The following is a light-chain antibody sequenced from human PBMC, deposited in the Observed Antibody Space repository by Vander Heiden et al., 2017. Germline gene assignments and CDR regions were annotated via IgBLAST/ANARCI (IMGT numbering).Light chain of an antibody. Sequence: EIVLTQSPATLSLSPGERATLSCRASQSVSSYLAWYQQKPGQAPRLLIYDASNRATGIPARFSGSGCGTDFTLTISSREPEDFAVYYCQQHSNWPPYTFGQGTKLEIK. CDR1: QSVSSY. J-gene: IGKJ2*01. V-gene: IGKV3-11*01. CDR3: QQHSNWPPYT. CDR2: DAS.